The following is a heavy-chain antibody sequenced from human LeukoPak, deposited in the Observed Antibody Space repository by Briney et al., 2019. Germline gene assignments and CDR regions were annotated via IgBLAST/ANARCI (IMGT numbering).Heavy chain of an antibody. CDR1: GFTFSSYG. CDR3: ARPRGSPLAAAVRGGIDY. J-gene: IGHJ4*02. CDR2: ISYDGSNK. V-gene: IGHV3-30*03. D-gene: IGHD6-13*01. Sequence: PGGSLRLSCAASGFTFSSYGMHWVRQAPGKGLEWVAVISYDGSNKYYADSVKGRFTISRDNSKNTLYLQMNSLRAEDTAVYYCARPRGSPLAAAVRGGIDYWGQGTLVTVSS.